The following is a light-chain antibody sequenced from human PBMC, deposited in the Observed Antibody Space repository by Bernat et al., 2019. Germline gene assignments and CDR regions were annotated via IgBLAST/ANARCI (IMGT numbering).Light chain of an antibody. Sequence: SSASGSPGQSVTISCTGTSSDVGGYNYVSWYQQHPGKAPKLMISEVTKRPSGVPDRFSGSKSGNTASLTVSGLQAEDEADYYCSSYAGSNNYVFGTGTKVTVL. CDR2: EVT. CDR3: SSYAGSNNYV. CDR1: SSDVGGYNY. J-gene: IGLJ1*01. V-gene: IGLV2-8*01.